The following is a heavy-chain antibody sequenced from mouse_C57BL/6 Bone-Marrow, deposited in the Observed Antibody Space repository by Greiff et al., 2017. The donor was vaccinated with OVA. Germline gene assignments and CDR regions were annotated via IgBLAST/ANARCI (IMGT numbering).Heavy chain of an antibody. CDR3: AREIGYYYGSSWGCAY. CDR2: IFPGSGST. CDR1: GYTFTDYY. J-gene: IGHJ3*01. V-gene: IGHV1-75*01. D-gene: IGHD1-1*01. Sequence: VQLQQSGPELVKPGASVKISCKASGYTFTDYYINWVKQRPGQGLAWIGWIFPGSGSTYYNEKFKGKATLTVDKSSSTAYMLLSSLTSEDSAVYFCAREIGYYYGSSWGCAYWGQGTLVTVSA.